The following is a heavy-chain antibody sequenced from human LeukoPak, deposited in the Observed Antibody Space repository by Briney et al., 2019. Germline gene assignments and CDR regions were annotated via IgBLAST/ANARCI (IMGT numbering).Heavy chain of an antibody. V-gene: IGHV3-21*01. Sequence: GGSLRLSCAASGFTFSSYAMNWVRQAPGKGLDWVSSISSSSSYIYCADSVKGRFTISRDNAKNSLYLQMNSLGAEDTAVYYCVRTSSGQPRMAFDIWGQGTMVTVSS. CDR1: GFTFSSYA. CDR3: VRTSSGQPRMAFDI. D-gene: IGHD6-19*01. J-gene: IGHJ3*02. CDR2: ISSSSSYI.